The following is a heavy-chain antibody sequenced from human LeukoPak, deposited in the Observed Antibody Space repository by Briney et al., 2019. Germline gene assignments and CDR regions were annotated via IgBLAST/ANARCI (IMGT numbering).Heavy chain of an antibody. D-gene: IGHD6-19*01. CDR3: ARVGQWLPDY. V-gene: IGHV3-7*01. CDR2: IKLDGSDK. Sequence: GGSLRLSCAASGFTFRNYWMSWVRQAPGKGLEWVANIKLDGSDKYYVDSVKGRFTVSRDNAKNSVYLQMNSLRAEDTAVYYCARVGQWLPDYWGQGTLVTVSS. CDR1: GFTFRNYW. J-gene: IGHJ4*02.